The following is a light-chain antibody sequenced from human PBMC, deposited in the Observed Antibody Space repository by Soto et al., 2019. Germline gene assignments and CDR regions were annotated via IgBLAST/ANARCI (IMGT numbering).Light chain of an antibody. J-gene: IGLJ3*02. V-gene: IGLV2-11*01. Sequence: QSALTQPRSVSGSPGQSVTISCTGTSSDVGGYNYVSWYQQHPGKAPKVMIYDVSKRPSGVPDRFSGSKSGNTASLTISEIQAEDEADYYCCSYAGSYTWVFGGGTKLTVL. CDR1: SSDVGGYNY. CDR3: CSYAGSYTWV. CDR2: DVS.